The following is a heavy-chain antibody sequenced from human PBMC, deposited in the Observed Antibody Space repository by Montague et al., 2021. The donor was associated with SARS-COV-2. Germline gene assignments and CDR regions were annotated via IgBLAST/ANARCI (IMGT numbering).Heavy chain of an antibody. V-gene: IGHV6-1*01. CDR2: TYYRSKWYN. CDR3: ARDDPYCTNGVCYTGNWFDP. D-gene: IGHD2-8*01. CDR1: RDSVSSNRAA. J-gene: IGHJ5*02. Sequence: CAISRDSVSSNRAAWNWIRQSPSRGLEWLGRTYYRSKWYNDYAVSVKSRITINPDTSKNQFSLQLNSVTPEDTAVYYCARDDPYCTNGVCYTGNWFDPWGQGTLVTVSS.